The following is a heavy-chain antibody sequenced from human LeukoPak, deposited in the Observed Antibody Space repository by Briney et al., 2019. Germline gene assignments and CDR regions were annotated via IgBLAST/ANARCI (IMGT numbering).Heavy chain of an antibody. CDR3: ARLRCDSCYPNWFDP. Sequence: SETLSLTCAVYGGSFSGYYWSWIRQPPGKGLEWIGEINHGGSANYNPSLKSRVTISVDTSKNQFSLKLSSMTAADTAVYYCARLRCDSCYPNWFDPWGQGTLVTVSS. D-gene: IGHD2-15*01. CDR2: INHGGSA. CDR1: GGSFSGYY. V-gene: IGHV4-34*01. J-gene: IGHJ5*02.